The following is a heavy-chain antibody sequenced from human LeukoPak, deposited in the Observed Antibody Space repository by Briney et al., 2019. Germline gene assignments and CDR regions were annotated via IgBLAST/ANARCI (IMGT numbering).Heavy chain of an antibody. D-gene: IGHD2-21*02. J-gene: IGHJ5*01. Sequence: ASVKVSCKASGYIFTDYFIHWVRQAPGQGLEWVGWINPNIGDASYAQKFQDRVTMTRDRSINTAYMELSRLTSDDTAVYYCARMALDGGDSIGFDSWGQGTLVTVSS. CDR1: GYIFTDYF. CDR2: INPNIGDA. V-gene: IGHV1-2*02. CDR3: ARMALDGGDSIGFDS.